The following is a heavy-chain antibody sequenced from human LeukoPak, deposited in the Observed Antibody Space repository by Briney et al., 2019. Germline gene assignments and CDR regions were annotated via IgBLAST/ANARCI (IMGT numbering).Heavy chain of an antibody. D-gene: IGHD3-22*01. V-gene: IGHV1-24*01. J-gene: IGHJ4*02. Sequence: ASVKVSCKVSGYTLTELSMHWVRQAPGKGLEWMGGFDPEDGETIYAQKFQGRVTMTEDTSTDTAYMELRSLRSDDTAVYYCARDPHYYDSSGYRYWGQGTLVTVSS. CDR1: GYTLTELS. CDR2: FDPEDGET. CDR3: ARDPHYYDSSGYRY.